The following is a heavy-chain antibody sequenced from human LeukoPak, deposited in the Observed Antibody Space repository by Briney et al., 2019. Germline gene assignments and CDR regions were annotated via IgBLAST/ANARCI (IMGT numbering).Heavy chain of an antibody. CDR3: AVRPYYDSSGDFRY. J-gene: IGHJ4*02. CDR1: GGSIFNYY. CDR2: IYYSGST. V-gene: IGHV4-59*08. D-gene: IGHD3-22*01. Sequence: PSGTLSLTCTVSGGSIFNYYWSWIRQPPGKGLEWIGYIYYSGSTNYNPSLKTRVTISVDTSKKSFSLRLSSVTAADTAVYYCAVRPYYDSSGDFRYWGQGTLVTVSS.